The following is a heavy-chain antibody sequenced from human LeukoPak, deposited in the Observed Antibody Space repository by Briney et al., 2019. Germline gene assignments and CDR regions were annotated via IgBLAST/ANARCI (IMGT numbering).Heavy chain of an antibody. CDR1: GFTFSSYE. J-gene: IGHJ3*02. CDR2: ISSSSSTI. CDR3: ARDHGYGDYGGAFDI. D-gene: IGHD4-17*01. Sequence: GGSPRLSCAASGFTFSSYEMNWVRQAPGKGLGWVSYISSSSSTIYYADSVKGRFTISRDNAKNSLYLQMNSLRAEDTAVYYCARDHGYGDYGGAFDIWGQGTMVTVSS. V-gene: IGHV3-48*01.